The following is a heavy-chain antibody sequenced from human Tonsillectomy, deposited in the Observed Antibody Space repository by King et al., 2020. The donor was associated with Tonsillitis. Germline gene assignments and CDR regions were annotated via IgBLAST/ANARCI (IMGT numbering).Heavy chain of an antibody. D-gene: IGHD2-21*02. V-gene: IGHV1-46*01. CDR3: ARGDPYCGGDCYWADLDY. CDR2: INPSGDYT. J-gene: IGHJ4*02. Sequence: QLVQSGAEVKKPGASVKVSCKASGYTLIDYYMHWVRQAPGQGLEWMGIINPSGDYTSYAQKFLGRVTVTSDRSTSTVYMGLSSLTSEDTAVYYCARGDPYCGGDCYWADLDYWGQGTLVTVSS. CDR1: GYTLIDYY.